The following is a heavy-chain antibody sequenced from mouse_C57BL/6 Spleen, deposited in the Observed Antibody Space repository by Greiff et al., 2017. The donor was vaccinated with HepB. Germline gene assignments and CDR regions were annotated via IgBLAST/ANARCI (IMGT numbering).Heavy chain of an antibody. CDR3: ARSKGGSGYESDY. V-gene: IGHV8-12*01. Sequence: QVTLKESGPGILQSSQTLSLTCSFSGFSLSTSGMGVSWIRQPSGKGLEWLAQIYWDDDKRHNPSLKSRLTNSKDTSRNQVILKITSVDTAVTVTYYCARSKGGSGYESDYWGQGTTLTVSS. CDR2: IYWDDDK. D-gene: IGHD1-1*01. J-gene: IGHJ2*01. CDR1: GFSLSTSGMG.